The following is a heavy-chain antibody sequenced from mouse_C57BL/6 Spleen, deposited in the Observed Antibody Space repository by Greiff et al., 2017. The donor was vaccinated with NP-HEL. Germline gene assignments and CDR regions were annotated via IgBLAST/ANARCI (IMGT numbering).Heavy chain of an antibody. J-gene: IGHJ3*01. D-gene: IGHD1-1*02. Sequence: EVQLQQSGPELVKPGASVKMSCKASGYTFTDYNMHWVKQSHGKSLEWIGYINPNNGGTSYNQKFKGKATLTVNKSSSTAYMELSSLPSADSEVYYCARTPPDYGHRWFAYWGQGTLVTVSA. V-gene: IGHV1-22*01. CDR3: ARTPPDYGHRWFAY. CDR1: GYTFTDYN. CDR2: INPNNGGT.